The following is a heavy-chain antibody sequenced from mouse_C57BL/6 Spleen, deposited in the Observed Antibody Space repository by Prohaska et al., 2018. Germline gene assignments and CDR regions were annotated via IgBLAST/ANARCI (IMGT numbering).Heavy chain of an antibody. CDR2: IYPGSGNT. J-gene: IGHJ4*01. CDR1: GYSFTSYY. V-gene: IGHV1-66*01. Sequence: QVQLQQSGPELVKPGASVKISCKASGYSFTSYYIHWVKQRPGQGLEWIGWIYPGSGNTKYNEKFKGKATLTADTSSSTAYMQLSSLTSEDSAVYYCARWGLREAMDYWGQGTSVTVSS. CDR3: ARWGLREAMDY. D-gene: IGHD2-4*01.